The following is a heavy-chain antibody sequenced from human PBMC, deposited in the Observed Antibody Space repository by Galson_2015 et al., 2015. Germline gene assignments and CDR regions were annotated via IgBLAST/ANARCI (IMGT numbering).Heavy chain of an antibody. D-gene: IGHD3-10*01. CDR3: AKDSYGSGTYGPDY. CDR1: RFTFNNYA. CDR2: ISDNGFTA. V-gene: IGHV3-23*01. J-gene: IGHJ4*02. Sequence: SLRLSCAASRFTFNNYAMSWVRQAPGKGLEWVSTISDNGFTAYYADSVKGRFTISRDNFKSTLYLQMNSLRADDTAVYYCAKDSYGSGTYGPDYWGQGTLVTVSS.